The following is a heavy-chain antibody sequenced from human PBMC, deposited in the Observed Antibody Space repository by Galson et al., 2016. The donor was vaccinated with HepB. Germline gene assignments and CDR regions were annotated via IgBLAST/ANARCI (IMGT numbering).Heavy chain of an antibody. CDR2: IWYDGSKT. D-gene: IGHD4-23*01. CDR1: GFNFNVRG. V-gene: IGHV3-33*08. CDR3: ARDAGRTYGGYFDY. Sequence: SLRLSCAASGFNFNVRGMHWVRQAPGKGLEWLAVIWYDGSKTQYADSVKGRFTVSRDNRKDTLFLDVSGLRAEDSAVYFCARDAGRTYGGYFDYWGQGTLVTVSS. J-gene: IGHJ4*02.